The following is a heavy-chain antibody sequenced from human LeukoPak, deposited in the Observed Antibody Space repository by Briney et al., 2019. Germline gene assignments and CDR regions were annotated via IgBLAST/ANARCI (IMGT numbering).Heavy chain of an antibody. CDR1: GGSFSGYY. CDR3: ATRTYYYDSSGYYYRAFDI. V-gene: IGHV4-34*01. Sequence: SETLSLTCAVYGGSFSGYYWSWIRQPPGKGLEWIGEINHSGSTNYNPSLKSRVTISVDTSKNQFSLKLSSVTAADTAVYYCATRTYYYDSSGYYYRAFDIWGQGTMVTVSS. J-gene: IGHJ3*02. CDR2: INHSGST. D-gene: IGHD3-22*01.